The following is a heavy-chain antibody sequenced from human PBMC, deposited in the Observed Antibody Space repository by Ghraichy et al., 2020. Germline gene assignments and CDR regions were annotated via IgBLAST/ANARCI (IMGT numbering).Heavy chain of an antibody. CDR1: GYTFTGYY. CDR2: INPNGGGT. J-gene: IGHJ4*02. V-gene: IGHV1-2*02. Sequence: ASVKVSCKASGYTFTGYYMHWVRQAPGQGLEWMGWINPNGGGTNYAQKFQGRVTMTRDTSISTAYMELSRLRSDDTAVYYCARDWGGSSAYYFDYWGQGTLVTVSS. CDR3: ARDWGGSSAYYFDY. D-gene: IGHD6-6*01.